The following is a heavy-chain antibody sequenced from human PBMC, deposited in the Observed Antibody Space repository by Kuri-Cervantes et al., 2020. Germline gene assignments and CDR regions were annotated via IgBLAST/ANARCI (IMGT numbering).Heavy chain of an antibody. CDR3: ARTHEFRAFDI. CDR1: GFSLSTSGVG. D-gene: IGHD3-10*01. J-gene: IGHJ3*02. V-gene: IGHV2-5*02. Sequence: SGPTLVKPTQTLTLTCTFSGFSLSTSGVGVGWIRQPPGKALEWLALIYWDDDKRYSPSLKSRLTITKDTSKNQVVITMTNMDPVDTATYYCARTHEFRAFDIWGQGTMVTVSS. CDR2: IYWDDDK.